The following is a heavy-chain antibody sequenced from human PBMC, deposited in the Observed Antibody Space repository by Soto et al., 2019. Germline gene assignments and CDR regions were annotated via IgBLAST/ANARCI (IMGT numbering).Heavy chain of an antibody. CDR2: INAGNFNT. Sequence: ASVKVSCKASGYTFTSYAMHLVRQAPVQILELIVWINAGNFNTEYSQKFQGRFTITRYTSAITAYIELVSLISEDTSVYYCERGFIGGDADWFDPWGQGTPVTVSS. D-gene: IGHD2-21*02. J-gene: IGHJ5*02. CDR1: GYTFTSYA. CDR3: ERGFIGGDADWFDP. V-gene: IGHV1-3*01.